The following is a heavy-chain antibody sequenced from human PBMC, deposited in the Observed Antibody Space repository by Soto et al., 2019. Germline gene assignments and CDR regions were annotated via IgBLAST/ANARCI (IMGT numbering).Heavy chain of an antibody. J-gene: IGHJ4*01. V-gene: IGHV4-31*03. D-gene: IGHD6-13*01. CDR1: GGSISSGGYY. Sequence: QVQLQESGPGLVKPSQTLSLTCTVSGGSISSGGYYWSWIRQHPGKGLEWIGYTYYSGSTYYNPSLKSRVTISVDTSKNQFALKLSSVTAAVTAVYYCARGIASDKFDYSGHGTLITVSS. CDR2: TYYSGST. CDR3: ARGIASDKFDY.